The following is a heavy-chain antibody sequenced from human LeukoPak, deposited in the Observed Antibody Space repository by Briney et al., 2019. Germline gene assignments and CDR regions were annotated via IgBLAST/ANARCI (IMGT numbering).Heavy chain of an antibody. V-gene: IGHV3-23*01. CDR1: GSGFSFNTYA. CDR2: ISGSGGST. CDR3: ARDPSNYYQGLSAAYFDY. D-gene: IGHD4-11*01. J-gene: IGHJ4*02. Sequence: PGGSLRLSCAASGSGFSFNTYAMTWVRQAPGKGLEWVSSISGSGGSTYYADSVKSRFTISRDNSKNTLYLQMGSLRAEDMAVYYCARDPSNYYQGLSAAYFDYWGQGTLVTVSS.